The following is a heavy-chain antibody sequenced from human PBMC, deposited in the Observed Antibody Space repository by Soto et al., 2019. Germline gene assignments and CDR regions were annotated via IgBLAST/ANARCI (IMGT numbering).Heavy chain of an antibody. Sequence: PGGSLRLSCVTSGFFFDNYAMHWVRQAPGKGPEWVSGLSGNSDIVAYADSVKGRFTVSRDNARNPVYLEMNSLSAEDTALYYCARESEDLTSNFDYWGQGTLVTVSS. V-gene: IGHV3-9*01. CDR3: ARESEDLTSNFDY. J-gene: IGHJ4*02. CDR2: LSGNSDIV. CDR1: GFFFDNYA.